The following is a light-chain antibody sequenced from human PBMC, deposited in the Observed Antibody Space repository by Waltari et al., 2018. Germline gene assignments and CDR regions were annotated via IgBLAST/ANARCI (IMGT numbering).Light chain of an antibody. CDR3: QQYYSYPRT. CDR2: AAS. Sequence: AIRMTQSPSSLSASTGDRVTITCRASQGISRYLAWYQQKPGKAPKLLIYAASTLQKKGPSRFSGSGSGTDFTLTISCLQSEDFATYYCQQYYSYPRTFGQGTKVEIK. J-gene: IGKJ1*01. CDR1: QGISRY. V-gene: IGKV1-8*01.